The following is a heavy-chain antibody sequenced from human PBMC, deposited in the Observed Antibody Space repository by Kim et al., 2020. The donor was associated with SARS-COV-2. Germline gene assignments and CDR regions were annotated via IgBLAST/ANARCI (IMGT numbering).Heavy chain of an antibody. CDR2: INHSGST. D-gene: IGHD5-12*01. V-gene: IGHV4-34*01. CDR1: GGSFSGYY. CDR3: ARAFYKPSRPKWLYGMDV. J-gene: IGHJ6*02. Sequence: SETLSLTCAVYGGSFSGYYWSWIRQPPGKGLEWIGEINHSGSTNYNPSLKSRVTISVDTSKNQFSLKLSSVTAADTAVYYCARAFYKPSRPKWLYGMDVWGQGTTVTVSS.